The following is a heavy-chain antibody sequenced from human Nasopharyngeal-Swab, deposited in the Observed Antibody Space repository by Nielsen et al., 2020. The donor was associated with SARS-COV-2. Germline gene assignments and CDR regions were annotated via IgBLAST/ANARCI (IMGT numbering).Heavy chain of an antibody. J-gene: IGHJ5*02. V-gene: IGHV3-9*01. CDR1: GFTFDDYA. CDR2: ISWNSGTT. Sequence: GGSLRLSCAASGFTFDDYAMHWVRQAPGKGLEWVSGISWNSGTTDYADSVKGRFTISRDNAKNSLYLQMNSLRAEDTALYYCAKSGAAGLWFGQDWFDPWGQGTLVTVSS. CDR3: AKSGAAGLWFGQDWFDP. D-gene: IGHD3-10*01.